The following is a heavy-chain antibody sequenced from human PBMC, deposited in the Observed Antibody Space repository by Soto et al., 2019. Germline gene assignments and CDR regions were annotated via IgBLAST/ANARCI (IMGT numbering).Heavy chain of an antibody. CDR2: INAGNGNT. CDR3: ARVSCSSTSCYTAVLYSSSFNWFDP. CDR1: GYTFTSYA. D-gene: IGHD2-2*02. Sequence: QVQLVQSGAEVKKPGASVKVSCKASGYTFTSYAMHWVRQAPGQRLEWMGWINAGNGNTKYSQKFQGRVTITRDTCASTAYMELSSLRSEDTAVYYCARVSCSSTSCYTAVLYSSSFNWFDPWGQGTLVTVSS. V-gene: IGHV1-3*01. J-gene: IGHJ5*02.